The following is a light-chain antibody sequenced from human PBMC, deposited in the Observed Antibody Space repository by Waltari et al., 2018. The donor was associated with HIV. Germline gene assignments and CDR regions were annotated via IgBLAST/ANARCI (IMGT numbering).Light chain of an antibody. J-gene: IGKJ3*01. V-gene: IGKV1-9*01. CDR1: QGVSSY. Sequence: DIQLTQSPSFLSASVGDRVTITCRASQGVSSYLAWYQQKPGRAPKLLIYAASTLQSGVPSRFSGSGSGTGFTLTISSLQPADFATYYCQQLSSYPFTFGPGTKVDIK. CDR3: QQLSSYPFT. CDR2: AAS.